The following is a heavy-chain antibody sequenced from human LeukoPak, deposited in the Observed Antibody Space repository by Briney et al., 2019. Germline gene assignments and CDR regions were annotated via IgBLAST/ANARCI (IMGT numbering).Heavy chain of an antibody. CDR1: GFTFSSYS. V-gene: IGHV3-21*01. CDR2: ISSSSSYI. D-gene: IGHD2-15*01. CDR3: AREGWRGYCGGGSCYYFDY. Sequence: PGGSLRLSCAASGFTFSSYSMNWVRQAPGKGLEWVSSISSSSSYIYYADSVKGRFTISRDNAKNSLYLQMNSLRAEDTAVYYCAREGWRGYCGGGSCYYFDYWGQGTLVTVSS. J-gene: IGHJ4*02.